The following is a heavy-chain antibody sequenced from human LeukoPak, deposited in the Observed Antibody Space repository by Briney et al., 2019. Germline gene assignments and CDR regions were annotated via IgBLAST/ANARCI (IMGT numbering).Heavy chain of an antibody. CDR2: IYPRDGST. CDR1: GYSFTSNY. J-gene: IGHJ4*02. V-gene: IGHV1-46*01. CDR3: ARDQEAFDY. Sequence: ASVKVSCKASGYSFTSNYIHWVRQAPAQGLGWMGMIYPRDGSTSYAQKFQGRVTVTRDTSTSTVHMELSGLRAEDTAVYYCARDQEAFDYWGQGTVVTVSA.